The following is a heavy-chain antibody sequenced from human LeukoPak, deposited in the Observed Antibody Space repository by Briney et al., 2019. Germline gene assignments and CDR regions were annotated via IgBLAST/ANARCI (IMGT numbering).Heavy chain of an antibody. CDR1: GGSILTTNW. D-gene: IGHD1-26*01. V-gene: IGHV4-4*02. J-gene: IGHJ4*02. CDR3: ARESGAFSPFGF. Sequence: PSETLSHTCAVSGGSILTTNWWSWVRQPPGKGLEWIGEVHLSGASNYNPSLKSRVSMSIDKSRNQLSLELTSVTAADTAIYYCARESGAFSPFGFWGQGTLVTVSS. CDR2: VHLSGAS.